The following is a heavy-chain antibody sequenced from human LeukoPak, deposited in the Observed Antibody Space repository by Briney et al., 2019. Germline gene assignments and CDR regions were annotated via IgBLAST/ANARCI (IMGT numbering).Heavy chain of an antibody. V-gene: IGHV4-34*01. D-gene: IGHD3-3*01. CDR3: ARGRRDDFWSGYSLYYSDY. Sequence: SETLSLTCAVYGGSFSGYYWSWIRQPPGKGLEWIGEVNHSGSTNYNPSLKSRVSISVDTSKNQFSPRLNSVTAADTAVYYCARGRRDDFWSGYSLYYSDYWGQGTLVTVSS. J-gene: IGHJ4*02. CDR1: GGSFSGYY. CDR2: VNHSGST.